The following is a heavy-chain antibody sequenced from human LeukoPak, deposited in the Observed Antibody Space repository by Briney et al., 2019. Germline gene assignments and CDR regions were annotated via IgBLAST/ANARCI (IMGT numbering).Heavy chain of an antibody. D-gene: IGHD5-24*01. CDR2: IIPIFGTA. V-gene: IGHV1-69*06. CDR3: ARGVLEVERWLQLGGYYFDY. CDR1: GGTFSSYA. Sequence: GASVKVSCKASGGTFSSYAISWVRQAPGQGLEWMGGIIPIFGTANYAQKFQGRVTITADKSTSTAYMELSSLRSEDTAVYYCARGVLEVERWLQLGGYYFDYWGQGTLVTVSS. J-gene: IGHJ4*02.